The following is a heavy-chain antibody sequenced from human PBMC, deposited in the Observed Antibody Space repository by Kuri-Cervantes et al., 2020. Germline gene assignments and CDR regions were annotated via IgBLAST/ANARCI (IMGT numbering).Heavy chain of an antibody. CDR2: ISYDGSNK. J-gene: IGHJ4*02. CDR1: GFTFSSYA. CDR3: ARGLPEGWGYFDY. V-gene: IGHV3-30-3*01. Sequence: GESLKISCAASGFTFSSYAMHWVRQAPGKGLEWVAVISYDGSNKYYADSVKGRSTNSRDNSKNTLYLQMNSLRAEDTAVYYCARGLPEGWGYFDYWGQGTLVTVSS. D-gene: IGHD6-19*01.